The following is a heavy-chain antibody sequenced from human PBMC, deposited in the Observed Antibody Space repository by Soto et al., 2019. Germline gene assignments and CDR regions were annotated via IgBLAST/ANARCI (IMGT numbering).Heavy chain of an antibody. CDR1: GGTFSSYA. CDR2: ITPIFGTA. D-gene: IGHD6-19*01. J-gene: IGHJ5*02. V-gene: IGHV1-69*13. CDR3: ASEISSGWRINWFDP. Sequence: GASVKVSCKASGGTFSSYAISWVRQAPGQGLEWMGGITPIFGTANYAQKFQGRVTITADESTSTAYMELSSLRSEDTAVYYCASEISSGWRINWFDPWGQGTLVTVSS.